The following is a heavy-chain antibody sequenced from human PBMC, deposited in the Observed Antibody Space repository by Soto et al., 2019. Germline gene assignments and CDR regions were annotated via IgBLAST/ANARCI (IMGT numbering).Heavy chain of an antibody. V-gene: IGHV1-3*01. CDR1: EDTFTRYV. J-gene: IGHJ6*02. CDR2: INAGNGNT. CDR3: ATSTIDTSTWKQYFYGMDV. Sequence: ASVKVCCKASEDTFTRYVIHWGRHAPGQRLEWMGWINAGNGNTKYSQNFQGRVTITRDASASTAYMELSSLRSQDTAVYYCATSTIDTSTWKQYFYGMDVWGQGSTVTVSS. D-gene: IGHD6-13*01.